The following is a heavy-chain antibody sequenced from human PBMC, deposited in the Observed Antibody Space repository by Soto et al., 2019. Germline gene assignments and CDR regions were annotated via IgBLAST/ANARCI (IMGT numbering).Heavy chain of an antibody. V-gene: IGHV4-59*08. CDR3: ARQGFGALQGLVDV. Sequence: QVPLQESGPGLVKPSETLSLSCTVSGGSISSYYWSWIRQTPGKGLEWIGYVHDSWGSNYNPSLKSRVAISLDTSKSQFSLKLTSVTATDTAVYYCARQGFGALQGLVDVWGQATTVTVSS. CDR2: VHDSWGS. J-gene: IGHJ6*02. CDR1: GGSISSYY. D-gene: IGHD3-10*01.